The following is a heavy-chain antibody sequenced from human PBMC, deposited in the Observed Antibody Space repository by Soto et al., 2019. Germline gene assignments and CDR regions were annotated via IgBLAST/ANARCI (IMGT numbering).Heavy chain of an antibody. D-gene: IGHD2-2*01. CDR1: GGTFNSYN. CDR2: TIPIFGPT. J-gene: IGHJ5*02. V-gene: IGHV1-69*01. CDR3: ARESSSTSLNRFDP. Sequence: QVQLVQSGAEVKKPGSSVKVSCKASGGTFNSYNIHWVRQAPGQGLECMGGTIPIFGPTNCSRKFQGRVTITADESTSTAYMELSSLRSEDTAVYYCARESSSTSLNRFDPWGQGTLVTVSS.